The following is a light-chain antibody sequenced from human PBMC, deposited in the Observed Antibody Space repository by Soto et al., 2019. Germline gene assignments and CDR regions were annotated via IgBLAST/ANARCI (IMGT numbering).Light chain of an antibody. Sequence: EIVMTQSPATLSVSPGERATLSCRASQSVSRNLAWYQQKPGQAPRLLIYGASTRATGIPARFSGSGSGTEFTLTISSLQSEDFAVYYCQQYKIWPPGTFGQGTKVEIK. CDR2: GAS. J-gene: IGKJ1*01. CDR3: QQYKIWPPGT. CDR1: QSVSRN. V-gene: IGKV3-15*01.